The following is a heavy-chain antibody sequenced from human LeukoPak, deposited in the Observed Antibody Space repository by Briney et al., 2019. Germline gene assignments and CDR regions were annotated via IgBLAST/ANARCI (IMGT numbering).Heavy chain of an antibody. V-gene: IGHV4-59*11. D-gene: IGHD4-17*01. CDR3: ARDQTTVTKGFDT. CDR2: ISYIGTT. CDR1: GGSISTHY. J-gene: IGHJ3*02. Sequence: SETLSLTCTVSGGSISTHYWTWMRQPPGKGLEWIGYISYIGTTNYNPSLKSRVSISVDTSKTYISLKLSSVTAADTAVYYCARDQTTVTKGFDTWGQGTKVTVSS.